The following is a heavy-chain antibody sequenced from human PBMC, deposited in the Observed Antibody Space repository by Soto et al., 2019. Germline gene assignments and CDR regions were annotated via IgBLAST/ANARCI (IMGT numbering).Heavy chain of an antibody. V-gene: IGHV4-34*01. CDR3: ARMTGQQVDILFHDYDGMEV. CDR2: INHSGST. J-gene: IGHJ6*02. CDR1: GGSFSGYY. D-gene: IGHD6-13*01. Sequence: PSETLSLTCAVYGGSFSGYYWSWIRQPPGKGLEWIGEINHSGSTNYNPSLKSRVTISVDTSKNQFSLKLSSVTAADTAVYYCARMTGQQVDILFHDYDGMEVWGQGTMVTVSS.